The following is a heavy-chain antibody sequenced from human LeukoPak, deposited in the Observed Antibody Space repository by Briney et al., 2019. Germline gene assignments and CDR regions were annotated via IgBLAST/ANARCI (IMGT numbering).Heavy chain of an antibody. Sequence: GGSLRLSCAASGFTFSSYEMNWVRQAPGKGLEWVSYISSSGSTKYYADSVKGRFTISRDNAKNSLCLQMNSLRAEDTAVYYCARDRRDILTGYYDYWGQGTLVTVSS. J-gene: IGHJ4*02. D-gene: IGHD3-9*01. CDR3: ARDRRDILTGYYDY. CDR2: ISSSGSTK. CDR1: GFTFSSYE. V-gene: IGHV3-48*03.